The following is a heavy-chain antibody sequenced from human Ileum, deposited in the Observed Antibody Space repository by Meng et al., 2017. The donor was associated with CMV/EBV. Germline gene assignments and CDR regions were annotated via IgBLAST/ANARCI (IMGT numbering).Heavy chain of an antibody. CDR1: GNTFTSYA. V-gene: IGHV7-4-1*02. J-gene: IGHJ4*02. CDR3: ARRPRYCSGGSCYYFDY. D-gene: IGHD2-15*01. Sequence: QVQLVQSGSELKKPGASVEVSCKASGNTFTSYAMNWVRQAPGQGLGWMGWIDNNARSPTYAQGFTGRFVFSLDTSVSTAYLQISSLKAEDTAVYYCARRPRYCSGGSCYYFDYWGQGTLVTVSS. CDR2: IDNNARSP.